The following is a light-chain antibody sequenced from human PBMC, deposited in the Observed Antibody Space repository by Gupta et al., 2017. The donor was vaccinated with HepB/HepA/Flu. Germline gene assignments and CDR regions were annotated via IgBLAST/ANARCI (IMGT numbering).Light chain of an antibody. CDR1: SNTVGNQG. Sequence: QPGLTQPPSVSQRLRQPATLASPANSNTVGNQGAAWLQQNQGHPPQLLSYKNNNRPSGSSERFSASKSGNTASLTITGRQPEDEADYYGSACDSSLSAQVFGGGTKLTVL. J-gene: IGLJ2*01. V-gene: IGLV10-54*04. CDR3: SACDSSLSAQV. CDR2: KNN.